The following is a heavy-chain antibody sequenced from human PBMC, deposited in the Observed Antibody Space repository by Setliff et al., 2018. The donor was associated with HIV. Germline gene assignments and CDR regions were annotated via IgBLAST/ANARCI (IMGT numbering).Heavy chain of an antibody. Sequence: SETLSLTCTVSGGSISSYYWSWIRQPPGKGLEWIGYIYYSGSTYYNPSLKSRVTISVDTSKNQFSLKLSSVTAADTAVYYCARGEVAATTWGDYWGQGTLVTVSS. CDR3: ARGEVAATTWGDY. D-gene: IGHD6-19*01. CDR1: GGSISSYY. CDR2: IYYSGST. V-gene: IGHV4-59*08. J-gene: IGHJ4*02.